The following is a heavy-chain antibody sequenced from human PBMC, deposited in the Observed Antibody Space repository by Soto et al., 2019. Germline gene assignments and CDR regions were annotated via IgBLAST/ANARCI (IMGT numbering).Heavy chain of an antibody. CDR3: AKDLIEYSSSSAVFDY. CDR1: GFTFSSYA. D-gene: IGHD6-6*01. V-gene: IGHV3-23*01. CDR2: ISGSGGST. J-gene: IGHJ4*02. Sequence: GGSLRLSCAASGFTFSSYAMGWVRQAPGKGLGWVSAISGSGGSTYYADSVKGRFTISRDNSKNTLYLQMNSLRAEDTAVYYCAKDLIEYSSSSAVFDYWGQGTLVTSPQ.